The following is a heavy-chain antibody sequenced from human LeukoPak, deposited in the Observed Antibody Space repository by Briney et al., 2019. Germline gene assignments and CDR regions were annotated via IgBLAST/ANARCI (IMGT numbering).Heavy chain of an antibody. V-gene: IGHV3-23*01. Sequence: GGSLRLSCAASGFTFSSYAMSWVRQAPGNGLEWVSAISGSGGSTYYADSVKGRFTIPRDNSKNTLYLQMNSLRAEDTAVYYCAKGELIVVVPDDAFDIWGQGTMVTVSS. D-gene: IGHD2-2*01. J-gene: IGHJ3*02. CDR3: AKGELIVVVPDDAFDI. CDR2: ISGSGGST. CDR1: GFTFSSYA.